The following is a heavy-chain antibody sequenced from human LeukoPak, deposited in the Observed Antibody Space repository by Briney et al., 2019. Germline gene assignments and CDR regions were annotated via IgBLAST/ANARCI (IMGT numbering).Heavy chain of an antibody. J-gene: IGHJ5*02. V-gene: IGHV3-21*01. CDR1: GFTFSSYS. Sequence: GGSLRLSCAASGFTFSSYSMNWVRQAPGRWLEWVSSISSSSSYIYYADSVKGRFTISRDNAKNSLYLQMNSLRAEDTAVYYCARGGHGYDFWSGYRGENWFDPWGQGTLVTVSS. CDR3: ARGGHGYDFWSGYRGENWFDP. CDR2: ISSSSSYI. D-gene: IGHD3-3*01.